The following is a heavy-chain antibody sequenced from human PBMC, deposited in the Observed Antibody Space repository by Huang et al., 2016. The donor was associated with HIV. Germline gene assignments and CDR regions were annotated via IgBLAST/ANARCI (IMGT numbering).Heavy chain of an antibody. CDR1: EYTLTELS. CDR2: FDPEIGET. D-gene: IGHD3-9*01. CDR3: ATGFDVFFDF. J-gene: IGHJ4*02. V-gene: IGHV1-24*01. Sequence: QVQLVQSRAEVKKPGASVQVSCKVSEYTLTELSLHWVRQPPGKGLEWMGGFDPEIGETMYAQKCQGRVTMTEDTSTETAVMELSGRRPEDTAVYYCATGFDVFFDFWGQGTLVTVSS.